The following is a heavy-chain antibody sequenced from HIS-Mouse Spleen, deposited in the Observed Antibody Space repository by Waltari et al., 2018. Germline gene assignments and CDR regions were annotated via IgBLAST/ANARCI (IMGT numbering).Heavy chain of an antibody. CDR1: GYTFTGYY. Sequence: QVQLVQSGAEVKKPGASVKVSCKASGYTFTGYYMHWVRQAPGQGLEWMGGINPNRGGQNYAQKFQGRVTMTRDTSISTAYMELSRLRSDDTAVYYCARGYLAAGNFDYWGQGTLVTVSS. CDR2: INPNRGGQ. J-gene: IGHJ4*02. V-gene: IGHV1-2*02. D-gene: IGHD6-13*01. CDR3: ARGYLAAGNFDY.